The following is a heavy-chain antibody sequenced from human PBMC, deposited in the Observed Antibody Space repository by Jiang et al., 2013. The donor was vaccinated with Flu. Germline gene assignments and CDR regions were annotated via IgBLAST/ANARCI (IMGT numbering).Heavy chain of an antibody. J-gene: IGHJ4*02. D-gene: IGHD3-10*01. CDR2: IHSSGSA. CDR3: ARAKSTLLRQGYYFDY. CDR1: GGSVSSSDDC. V-gene: IGHV4-31*03. Sequence: PGLVKPSQTLSLTCSVSGGSVSSSDDCWSWIRQHPGKGLEWIGYIHSSGSANYNPFLKSRVTISVDTSKNQFSLRLTSVTAADTAVFYCARAKSTLLRQGYYFDYWGQGTPVTVSS.